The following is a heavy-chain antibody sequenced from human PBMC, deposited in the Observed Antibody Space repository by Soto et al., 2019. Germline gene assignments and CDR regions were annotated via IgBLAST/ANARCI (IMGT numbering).Heavy chain of an antibody. Sequence: QVQLVQSGAEVKKPGSSVKVSCKASGGTFSSYAISWVRQAPGQGLEWMGGIIPIFGTANYAQKFPGRVTITADESTSTAYMELSSLRSEDTAVYYCARDFLGYCSSTSGSGSYYYYGMDVWGQGTTVTVS. J-gene: IGHJ6*02. V-gene: IGHV1-69*01. CDR3: ARDFLGYCSSTSGSGSYYYYGMDV. CDR2: IIPIFGTA. D-gene: IGHD2-2*01. CDR1: GGTFSSYA.